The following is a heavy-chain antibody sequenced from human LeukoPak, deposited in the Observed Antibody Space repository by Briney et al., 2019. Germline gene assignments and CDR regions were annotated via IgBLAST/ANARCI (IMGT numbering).Heavy chain of an antibody. CDR2: INHSGST. J-gene: IGHJ6*03. Sequence: KSSETLSLTCAVYGGSFSGYYWSWIRQPPGKGLEWIGEINHSGSTNYNPSLKSRVTISVDTSKNQFSLKLSSVTAADTAVYYCARVRRFWITVAISHYYYMDVWGKGTTVTVSS. V-gene: IGHV4-34*01. D-gene: IGHD2-21*01. CDR1: GGSFSGYY. CDR3: ARVRRFWITVAISHYYYMDV.